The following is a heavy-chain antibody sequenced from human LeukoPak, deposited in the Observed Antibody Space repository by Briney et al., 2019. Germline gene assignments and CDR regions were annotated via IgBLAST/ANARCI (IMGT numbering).Heavy chain of an antibody. V-gene: IGHV3-48*04. CDR2: ISSSSSTI. CDR3: ARERFGTSGYGLFDP. Sequence: TGGSLRLSCAASGFTFSSYSMNWVRQAPGKGLEWVSYISSSSSTIYYADSVKGRFTISRDNAKNSLYLQMNSLRAEDTAVYYCARERFGTSGYGLFDPWGQGTLVTVSS. J-gene: IGHJ5*02. CDR1: GFTFSSYS. D-gene: IGHD2-2*01.